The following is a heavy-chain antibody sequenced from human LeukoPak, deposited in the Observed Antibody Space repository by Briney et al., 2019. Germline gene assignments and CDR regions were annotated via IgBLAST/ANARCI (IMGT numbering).Heavy chain of an antibody. D-gene: IGHD2-21*02. CDR2: ISIYTGNI. CDR3: ARVRGTALTAYPGYFDY. V-gene: IGHV1-18*04. CDR1: GYTFTSYG. Sequence: ASVKVSCKASGYTFTSYGISWVRQAPGQGLEWLGWISIYTGNIKYGEKFQGRATMTRDTSTSTAYMEVRSLTTDDTAVYYCARVRGTALTAYPGYFDYWGQGTLVTVSS. J-gene: IGHJ4*02.